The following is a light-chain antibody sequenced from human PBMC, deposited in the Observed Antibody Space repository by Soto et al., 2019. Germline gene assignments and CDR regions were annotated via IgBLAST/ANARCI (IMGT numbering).Light chain of an antibody. CDR2: GAS. J-gene: IGKJ1*01. V-gene: IGKV3-20*01. CDR3: QQYGSSPPT. CDR1: QSVSSSY. Sequence: DIVLTQSPGTLSASPGERATITCRASQSVSSSYLAWYQQKPGQAPRLLIYGASSRATGIPERFSGSGSGTDFTLTISRLEPEDYAVYYCQQYGSSPPTFGQGTKVEIK.